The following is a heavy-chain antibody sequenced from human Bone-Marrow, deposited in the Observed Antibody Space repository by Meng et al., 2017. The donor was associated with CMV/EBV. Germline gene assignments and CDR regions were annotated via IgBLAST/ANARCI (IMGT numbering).Heavy chain of an antibody. CDR2: ISDRGGST. D-gene: IGHD6-19*01. V-gene: IGHV3-48*03. CDR3: ARFQWLVYYFDY. J-gene: IGHJ4*02. Sequence: GESLKISCAASGFTFSSYEMNWVRQAPGRGLERVSYISDRGGSTYYADSVKGRFTISRDNSKNSVYLQMNSRRAEDTAIYYCARFQWLVYYFDYWGQGTLVTVSS. CDR1: GFTFSSYE.